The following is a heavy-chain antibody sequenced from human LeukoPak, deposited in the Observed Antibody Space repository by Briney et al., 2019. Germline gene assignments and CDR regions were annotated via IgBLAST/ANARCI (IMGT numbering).Heavy chain of an antibody. J-gene: IGHJ5*02. D-gene: IGHD4-11*01. Sequence: GGSLRLSCAVSGFTFSSYTMNGVRQAPGKGLEWVSSITGSSTYIYYADSVKGRFTISRDNAKNSLYLQMNNLGAEDTAVYYCARDLTVTSTCWFDLWGQGTLVTVSS. V-gene: IGHV3-21*01. CDR2: ITGSSTYI. CDR1: GFTFSSYT. CDR3: ARDLTVTSTCWFDL.